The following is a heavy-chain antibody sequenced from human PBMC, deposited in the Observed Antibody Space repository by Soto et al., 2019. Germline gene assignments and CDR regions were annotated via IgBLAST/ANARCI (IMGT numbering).Heavy chain of an antibody. CDR1: GGSISTYY. CDR3: ARDDSEHTKPPEPDH. D-gene: IGHD2-21*01. CDR2: IYYSGSA. V-gene: IGHV4-59*01. Sequence: PSETLSLTCTVSGGSISTYYWNWIRQPPGKGLESIGYIYYSGSANYSPSLKSRVTISVDTSKNEFSLKLSSVTAADTAIYYCARDDSEHTKPPEPDHWGQGSLVTVS. J-gene: IGHJ4*02.